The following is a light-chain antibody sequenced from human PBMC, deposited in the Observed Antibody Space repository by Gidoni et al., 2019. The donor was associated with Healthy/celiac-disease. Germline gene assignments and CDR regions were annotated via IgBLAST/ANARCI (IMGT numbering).Light chain of an antibody. CDR2: GAS. CDR1: QSVSSS. Sequence: EIVMTPSPATLSVSPGERATLSCRASQSVSSSFAWYQQKPGQAPRLLLYGASTRATGIPARFSGSGSGTEFTLTISSLQSEDVAVYYWQQYNNWPRTFGQGTKVEIK. J-gene: IGKJ1*01. V-gene: IGKV3-15*01. CDR3: QQYNNWPRT.